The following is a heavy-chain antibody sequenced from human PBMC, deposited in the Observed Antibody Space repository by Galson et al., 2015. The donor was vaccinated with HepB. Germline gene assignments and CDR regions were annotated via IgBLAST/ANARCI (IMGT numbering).Heavy chain of an antibody. J-gene: IGHJ6*03. CDR3: ARAMLVPQDYYYYMDV. CDR2: ISSSSSNI. Sequence: SLRLSCAASGFIFSNYGVNWVRQAPGEGLQWVSFISSSSSNIHYAESVKGRFTISRDNAKNSLYLQMNSLRAEDTAVYYCARAMLVPQDYYYYMDVWGKGTTVTVSS. D-gene: IGHD2-8*01. V-gene: IGHV3-21*01. CDR1: GFIFSNYG.